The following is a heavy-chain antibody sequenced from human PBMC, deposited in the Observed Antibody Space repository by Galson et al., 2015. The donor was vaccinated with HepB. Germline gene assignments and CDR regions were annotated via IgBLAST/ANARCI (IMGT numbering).Heavy chain of an antibody. J-gene: IGHJ4*02. D-gene: IGHD6-19*01. CDR1: GYTFTSYG. CDR3: ATSKRDVDSSGWYS. Sequence: SVKVPCKASGYTFTSYGISWVRQAPGQGLEWMGWISAYNGNTDYAQKLQGRVTMTTDTSTSTAYMELRSLRSDDTAVYYCATSKRDVDSSGWYSWGQGTLVTVS. CDR2: ISAYNGNT. V-gene: IGHV1-18*04.